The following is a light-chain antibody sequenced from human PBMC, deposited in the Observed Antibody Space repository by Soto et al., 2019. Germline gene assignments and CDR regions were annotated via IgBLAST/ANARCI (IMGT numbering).Light chain of an antibody. J-gene: IGKJ1*01. V-gene: IGKV1-39*01. CDR2: AAS. CDR3: QQSYNTTWT. CDR1: QGISTY. Sequence: DAQLSQSPSSLSASSGDRVTITCRASQGISTYLAWYQQKPGQAPRLLIYAASSMQSGVPSRFSGSGSETDFTLTISSLQPEDFATYSCQQSYNTTWTFGQGTKVDIK.